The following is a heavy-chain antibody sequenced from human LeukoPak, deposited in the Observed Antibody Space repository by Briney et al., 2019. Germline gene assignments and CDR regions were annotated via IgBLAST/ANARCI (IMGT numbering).Heavy chain of an antibody. Sequence: GGSLRLSCAAPGFTFSSFAMSWVRQAPGKGLEWVSAISGSGGSTYYADSVKGRFTISRDNSKNTLYLQMNSLRAEDTAVYYCAKDPRAAQGWFDPWGQGTLVTVSS. CDR3: AKDPRAAQGWFDP. CDR2: ISGSGGST. D-gene: IGHD6-25*01. J-gene: IGHJ5*02. V-gene: IGHV3-23*01. CDR1: GFTFSSFA.